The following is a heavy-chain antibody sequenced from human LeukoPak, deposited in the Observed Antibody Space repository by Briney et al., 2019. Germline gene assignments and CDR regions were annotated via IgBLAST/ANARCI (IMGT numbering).Heavy chain of an antibody. Sequence: PGRSLRLSCAASGFTFSSYGMHWVRQAPGKGLEWVAVIWYDGSNKYYADSVKGRFTISRDNSKNTLYLQMNRLRAEDTAVYYCARERRDYNIPRHFDYWGQGTLVTVSS. CDR2: IWYDGSNK. D-gene: IGHD3-22*01. CDR1: GFTFSSYG. V-gene: IGHV3-33*01. J-gene: IGHJ4*02. CDR3: ARERRDYNIPRHFDY.